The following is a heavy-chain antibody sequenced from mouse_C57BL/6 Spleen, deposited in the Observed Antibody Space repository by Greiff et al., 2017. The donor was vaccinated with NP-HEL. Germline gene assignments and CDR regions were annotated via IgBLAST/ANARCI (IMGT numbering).Heavy chain of an antibody. Sequence: QVQLQQPGAELMMPGASVKLSCKASGYTFTSYWMHWVKQRPGQGLEWIGEIDPSDSYTNYNQKFKGKSTLTVDKSSSTAYMQLRSLTSEDTAVYYCARPVGYYGSSWYFDVWGTGTTVTVSS. D-gene: IGHD1-1*01. CDR2: IDPSDSYT. V-gene: IGHV1-69*01. CDR3: ARPVGYYGSSWYFDV. CDR1: GYTFTSYW. J-gene: IGHJ1*03.